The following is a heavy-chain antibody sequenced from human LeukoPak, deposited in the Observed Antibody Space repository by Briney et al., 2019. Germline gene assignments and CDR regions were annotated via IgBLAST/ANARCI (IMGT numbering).Heavy chain of an antibody. Sequence: SVKVSCKASGGTFSSYAISWVRQAPGQGLEWMGGIIPIFGTANYAQKFQGRVTITTDESTSTAYMELSSLRSEGTAVYYCARERGYSYGYSPLDYWGQGTLVTVSS. CDR3: ARERGYSYGYSPLDY. V-gene: IGHV1-69*05. J-gene: IGHJ4*02. D-gene: IGHD5-18*01. CDR1: GGTFSSYA. CDR2: IIPIFGTA.